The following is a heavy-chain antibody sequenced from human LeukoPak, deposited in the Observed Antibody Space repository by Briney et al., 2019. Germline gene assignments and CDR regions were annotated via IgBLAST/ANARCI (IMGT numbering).Heavy chain of an antibody. V-gene: IGHV3-30-3*01. Sequence: GFLRLSCAASGFTFSSYAMHWVRQAPGKGLEWVAVISYDGSNKYYADSVKGRFTISRDNSKNTLYLQMNSLRAEDTAVYYCARSSSGWYGPYDYWGQGTLVTVSS. J-gene: IGHJ4*02. CDR2: ISYDGSNK. CDR3: ARSSSGWYGPYDY. CDR1: GFTFSSYA. D-gene: IGHD6-19*01.